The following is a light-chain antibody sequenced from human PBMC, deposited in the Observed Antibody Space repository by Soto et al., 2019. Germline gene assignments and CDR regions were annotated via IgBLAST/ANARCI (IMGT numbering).Light chain of an antibody. CDR3: QQLRMYSST. V-gene: IGKV1-13*02. CDR2: DAS. J-gene: IGKJ4*01. CDR1: QGISSA. Sequence: AIQLTQSPSSLSASVGDRVTITCRASQGISSALAWYQQKPGKAPKLLIYDASSLESGVPSRFSGSGSGTDFTLTISSLQPEDFATYYCQQLRMYSSTFGGGTKVDIK.